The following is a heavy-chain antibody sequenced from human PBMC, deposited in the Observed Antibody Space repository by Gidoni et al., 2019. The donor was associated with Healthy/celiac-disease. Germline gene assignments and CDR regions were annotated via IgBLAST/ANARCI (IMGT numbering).Heavy chain of an antibody. CDR2: IKSKTDGGTT. J-gene: IGHJ4*02. D-gene: IGHD2-2*01. V-gene: IGHV3-15*01. Sequence: EVQLVESGGGLVKPGGSLRLSCAASGFTFSNAWMSWVRQAPGKGLEWVGRIKSKTDGGTTDYAAPVKGRFTISRDDSKNTLYLQMNSLKTEDTAVYYCTTVRVYCSSTSCYDGGLFDYWGQGTLVTVSS. CDR1: GFTFSNAW. CDR3: TTVRVYCSSTSCYDGGLFDY.